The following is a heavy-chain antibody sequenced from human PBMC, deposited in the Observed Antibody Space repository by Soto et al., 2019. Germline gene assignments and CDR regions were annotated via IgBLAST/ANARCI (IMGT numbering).Heavy chain of an antibody. CDR3: VKDESINWYTGHFRH. J-gene: IGHJ1*01. Sequence: GGSLRLSCAASGFTFDDYAMHWVRQVPGKGLEWVSGINWNSGSIGYADSVKGRFAISRDNAKNSLHLQMNSLRAEDTAFYYCVKDESINWYTGHFRHWGQGTLVTVSS. CDR1: GFTFDDYA. CDR2: INWNSGSI. D-gene: IGHD6-13*01. V-gene: IGHV3-9*01.